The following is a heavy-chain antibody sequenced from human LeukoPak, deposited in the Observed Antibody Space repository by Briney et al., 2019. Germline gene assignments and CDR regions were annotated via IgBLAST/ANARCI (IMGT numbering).Heavy chain of an antibody. Sequence: PSETLSLTCSVPSGSINNYYWSWIRQTPGKGLEWIGYILSSGSTNYNPSAKSRVTITVDTSKNQFSLKLYSVTAADTAVYYCARTNQISETAFDIWGPGSVVIVTS. D-gene: IGHD1-14*01. CDR2: ILSSGST. V-gene: IGHV4-59*01. J-gene: IGHJ3*02. CDR3: ARTNQISETAFDI. CDR1: SGSINNYY.